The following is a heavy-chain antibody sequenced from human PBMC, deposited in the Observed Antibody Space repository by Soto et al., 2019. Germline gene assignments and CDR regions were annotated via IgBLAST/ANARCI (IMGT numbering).Heavy chain of an antibody. D-gene: IGHD6-13*01. CDR3: ARDVFDVAAFTYYYYYMDV. V-gene: IGHV3-7*01. J-gene: IGHJ6*03. CDR1: GFTFSSSW. CDR2: IKQDGGEK. Sequence: PGGSLRLSCAASGFTFSSSWMTWVRQAPGKGLEWMAEIKQDGGEKYYADSVKGRFTISRDNAKNTLYLQMNSLRAEDTAVYYCARDVFDVAAFTYYYYYMDVWGKGTTVTVSS.